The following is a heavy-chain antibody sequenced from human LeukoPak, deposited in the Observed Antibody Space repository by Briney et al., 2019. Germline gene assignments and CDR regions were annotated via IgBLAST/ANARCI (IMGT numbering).Heavy chain of an antibody. CDR1: GFTFSNAW. Sequence: GGSLRLSCAASGFTFSNAWMSWVRQAPGKGPEWVGRIKSKTDGGTTDYAAPVKGRFTISRDDSKNTLYLQMNSLKTEDTAVYYCTTANQWEPFDYWGQGTLVTVSS. CDR3: TTANQWEPFDY. J-gene: IGHJ4*02. V-gene: IGHV3-15*01. D-gene: IGHD1-26*01. CDR2: IKSKTDGGTT.